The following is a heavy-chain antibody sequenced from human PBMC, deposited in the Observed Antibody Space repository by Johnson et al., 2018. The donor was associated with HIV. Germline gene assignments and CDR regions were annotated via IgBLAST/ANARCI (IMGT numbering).Heavy chain of an antibody. V-gene: IGHV3-30*04. CDR3: AKVRRGSSWYIAFDI. D-gene: IGHD6-13*01. J-gene: IGHJ3*02. CDR2: TSYDEIKK. Sequence: QMQLVESGGGVVQPGRSLRLSCAASGFIFSDYAMHWVRLAPGKGLEWVAVTSYDEIKKNYADSVKGRFTISRDNSKNTLYLQMNSLRAEDTAVYYCAKVRRGSSWYIAFDIWGQGTMVTVSS. CDR1: GFIFSDYA.